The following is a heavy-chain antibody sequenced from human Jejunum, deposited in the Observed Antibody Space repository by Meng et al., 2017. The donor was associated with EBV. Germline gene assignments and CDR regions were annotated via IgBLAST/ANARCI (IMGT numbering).Heavy chain of an antibody. CDR3: ARGEGGYCSSSSCYLGT. Sequence: QVPLVESGSELNPPGASVKVSCKASGYSFTSRAMHWVRQAPGQGLEWMGWINTDTRNPTYAQGLTGRFVFSLDTSVSTAYLQISSLKAEDTAVYYCARGEGGYCSSSSCYLGTWGQGTLVTVSS. CDR1: GYSFTSRA. J-gene: IGHJ4*02. CDR2: INTDTRNP. V-gene: IGHV7-4-1*02. D-gene: IGHD2-2*01.